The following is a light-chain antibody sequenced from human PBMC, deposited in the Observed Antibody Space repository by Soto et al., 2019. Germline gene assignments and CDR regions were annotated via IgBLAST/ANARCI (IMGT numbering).Light chain of an antibody. V-gene: IGKV3-20*01. CDR3: QQYGSSPYT. CDR1: QSVTKSN. J-gene: IGKJ2*01. Sequence: EIVLTQSPGTLSLSPGERATLSCRASQSVTKSNLAWYQQKPGQAPRLLIYGASSRATGIPDRFSGSGSGTDFTLTISRLEPEDFAVYYCQQYGSSPYTFGQGTKLEI. CDR2: GAS.